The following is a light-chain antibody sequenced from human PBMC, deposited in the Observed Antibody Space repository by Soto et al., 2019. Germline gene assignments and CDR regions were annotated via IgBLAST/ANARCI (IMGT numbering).Light chain of an antibody. CDR2: DVS. CDR1: SSDVGGYNY. Sequence: QSALTQPASVSGSPGQLITISCTGTSSDVGGYNYVSWYQQHPGKAPQLMIYDVSNRPSGFSNRFSGSQSGNTASLTISGVQADNEADYYCSSYTSSSTVVFGGGTKLTVL. J-gene: IGLJ2*01. V-gene: IGLV2-14*01. CDR3: SSYTSSSTVV.